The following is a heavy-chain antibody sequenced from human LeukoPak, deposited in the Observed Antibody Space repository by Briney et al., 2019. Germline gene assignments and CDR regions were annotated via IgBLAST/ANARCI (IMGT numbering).Heavy chain of an antibody. V-gene: IGHV3-48*01. CDR2: ISSSSSTI. J-gene: IGHJ4*02. CDR1: GFTFSSYS. Sequence: GGSLRLSCAASGFTFSSYSMNWVRQAPGKGLEWVSYISSSSSTIYYADSVKGRFTISRDSAKNSLYLQMNSLRAEDTAIYYCAPDPNKWLRNYWGQGTLVTVSS. D-gene: IGHD5-12*01. CDR3: APDPNKWLRNY.